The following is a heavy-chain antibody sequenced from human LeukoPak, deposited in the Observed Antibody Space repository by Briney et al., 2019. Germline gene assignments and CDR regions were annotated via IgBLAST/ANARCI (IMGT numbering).Heavy chain of an antibody. CDR1: GFTFSSYA. V-gene: IGHV3-23*01. CDR2: ISGSGGST. D-gene: IGHD2-8*01. J-gene: IGHJ4*02. Sequence: GGSLRLSCAASGFTFSSYAMSWVRQAPGKGLEWVSAISGSGGSTYYADSVKGRFTISRDNSKNTLYLQMNSLRAEDTAVYYCAKDSVLMVYLYYFDYWGQGTLVTVSS. CDR3: AKDSVLMVYLYYFDY.